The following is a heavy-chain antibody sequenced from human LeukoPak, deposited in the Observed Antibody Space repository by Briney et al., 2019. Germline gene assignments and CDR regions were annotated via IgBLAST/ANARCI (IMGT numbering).Heavy chain of an antibody. D-gene: IGHD3-22*01. V-gene: IGHV4-59*01. CDR2: IYYSGST. Sequence: SETLSLTCTVSGGSISSYYWSWIRQPPGKGLEWIGYIYYSGSTNYNPSLKSRVTISVDTSKNQFSLKLSSVTAADTAVYYCARDSCDSSGYRTYFDYWGQGTLVTVSS. J-gene: IGHJ4*02. CDR3: ARDSCDSSGYRTYFDY. CDR1: GGSISSYY.